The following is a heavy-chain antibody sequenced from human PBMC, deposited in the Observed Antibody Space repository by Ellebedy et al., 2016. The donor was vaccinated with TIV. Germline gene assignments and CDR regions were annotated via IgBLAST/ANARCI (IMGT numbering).Heavy chain of an antibody. CDR3: TRELRGNFFDS. Sequence: SETLSLXXTVSGGSISSYYWSWIRQPPGKGLEWIGYIYYSGSTNYNPSLKSRVTISVDTSKNQFSLKLSSVTAADTAVYYCTRELRGNFFDSWGQGTLVTVSS. V-gene: IGHV4-59*01. CDR1: GGSISSYY. J-gene: IGHJ4*02. D-gene: IGHD5-24*01. CDR2: IYYSGST.